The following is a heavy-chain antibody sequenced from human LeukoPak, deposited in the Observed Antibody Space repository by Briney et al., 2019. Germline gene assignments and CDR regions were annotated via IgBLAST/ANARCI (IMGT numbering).Heavy chain of an antibody. Sequence: PSETLSLTCTVSGGSINSYYWSWIRHPPGKGLEWIGYIYYSGSSNYNPSLKSRVTISVDTSKNQFSLRLRSVTAADTAVYYCARHRDYGTGWYGFDYWGQGTLVTVSS. D-gene: IGHD6-19*01. CDR3: ARHRDYGTGWYGFDY. V-gene: IGHV4-59*08. CDR2: IYYSGSS. CDR1: GGSINSYY. J-gene: IGHJ4*02.